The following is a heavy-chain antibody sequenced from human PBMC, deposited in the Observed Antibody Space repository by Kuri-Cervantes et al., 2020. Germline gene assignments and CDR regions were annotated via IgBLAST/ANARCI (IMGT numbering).Heavy chain of an antibody. CDR1: GGSISSYY. V-gene: IGHV4-4*07. J-gene: IGHJ5*02. CDR2: IYTSGST. Sequence: TLSLTCTVSGGSISSYYWSWIRQPAGKGLEWIGRIYTSGSTNYNPSLRSRVTISVDKSKNQFSLKLTSVTAADTAVYFCARDAAFDGSVRFDPWGQGTLVTVSS. D-gene: IGHD3-22*01. CDR3: ARDAAFDGSVRFDP.